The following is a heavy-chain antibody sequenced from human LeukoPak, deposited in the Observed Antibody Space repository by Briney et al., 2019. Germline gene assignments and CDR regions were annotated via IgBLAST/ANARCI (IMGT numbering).Heavy chain of an antibody. CDR1: GGSFSGYY. CDR2: INHSGST. CDR3: ARVPYYYDSSTYYSDYYMDV. V-gene: IGHV4-34*01. J-gene: IGHJ6*03. D-gene: IGHD3-22*01. Sequence: PSETLSLTCAVYGGSFSGYYWSWIRQPPGKGLEWIGEINHSGSTNYNPSLKSRVTISVDTSKNQFSLQLNSVTPEDTAVYYCARVPYYYDSSTYYSDYYMDVWGKGTTVTVSS.